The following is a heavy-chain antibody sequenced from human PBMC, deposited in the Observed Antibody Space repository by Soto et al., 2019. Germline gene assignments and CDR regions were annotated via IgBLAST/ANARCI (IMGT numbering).Heavy chain of an antibody. CDR3: ARERVRGATTPVYYDYGMDV. J-gene: IGHJ6*02. CDR1: GYTFTSYG. D-gene: IGHD1-26*01. CDR2: ISAYYGNT. V-gene: IGHV1-18*01. Sequence: QVQLVQSGAEVKKPGASVKVSCKASGYTFTSYGITWVRQAPGQGLEWMGWISAYYGNTNYAQKFQGRVTMTTDTSTSTAYMELRSLRSDDTAVYYCARERVRGATTPVYYDYGMDVWGQGTTVTVS.